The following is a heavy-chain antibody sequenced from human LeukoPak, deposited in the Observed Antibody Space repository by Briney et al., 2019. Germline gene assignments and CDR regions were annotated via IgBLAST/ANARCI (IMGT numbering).Heavy chain of an antibody. Sequence: SETLSLTCTVSGGSISPYFWSWMRQTPGKGLEWIRYISYTGSTNYNPALKSRVTISVDTSKNQFSLQLTSVTAADTAVYYCARDDYRGVTNFDPWGQGTLVTVSS. D-gene: IGHD3-10*01. V-gene: IGHV4-59*01. CDR1: GGSISPYF. CDR3: ARDDYRGVTNFDP. CDR2: ISYTGST. J-gene: IGHJ5*02.